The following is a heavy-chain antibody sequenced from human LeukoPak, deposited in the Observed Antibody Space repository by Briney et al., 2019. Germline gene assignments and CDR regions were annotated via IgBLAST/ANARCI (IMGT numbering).Heavy chain of an antibody. D-gene: IGHD6-19*01. V-gene: IGHV3-73*01. CDR1: GFTFSGSA. J-gene: IGHJ4*02. CDR2: IRSKANSYAT. Sequence: GGSLRPSCAASGFTFSGSAMHWVRQASGKGLEWVGRIRSKANSYATAYAASVKGRFTISRDDSKNTAYLQMNSLKTEDTAVYYCTRLDSSGWYLDYWGQGTLVTVSS. CDR3: TRLDSSGWYLDY.